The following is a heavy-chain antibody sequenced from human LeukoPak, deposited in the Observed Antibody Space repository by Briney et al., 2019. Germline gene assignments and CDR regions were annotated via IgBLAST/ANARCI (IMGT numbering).Heavy chain of an antibody. CDR1: GFAFSSYG. CDR2: IRYDGSNK. J-gene: IGHJ4*02. CDR3: AKDRVTMVRGVIITFDY. Sequence: PGGSLRLSCAASGFAFSSYGMHWVRQAPGKGLEWVAFIRYDGSNKYYADSVKGRFTISRDNSKNTLYLQKNSLRAEDTAVYYCAKDRVTMVRGVIITFDYWGQGTLVTVSS. V-gene: IGHV3-30*02. D-gene: IGHD3-10*01.